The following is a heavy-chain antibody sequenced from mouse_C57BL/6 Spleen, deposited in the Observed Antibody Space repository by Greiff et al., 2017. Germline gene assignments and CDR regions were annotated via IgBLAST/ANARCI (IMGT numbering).Heavy chain of an antibody. CDR3: ARDGDIYYDYDGAY. CDR2: IHPNSGST. D-gene: IGHD2-4*01. CDR1: GYTFTSYW. V-gene: IGHV1-64*01. Sequence: QVQLQQPGAELVKPGASVKLSCKASGYTFTSYWMHWVKQRPGQGLEWIGMIHPNSGSTNYNEKFKSKATLTVDKSSSTAYMQLSSLTSEDSAVYYCARDGDIYYDYDGAYWGQGTLVTVSA. J-gene: IGHJ3*01.